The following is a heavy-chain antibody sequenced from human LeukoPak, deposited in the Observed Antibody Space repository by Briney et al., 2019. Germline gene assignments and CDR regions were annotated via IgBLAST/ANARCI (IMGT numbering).Heavy chain of an antibody. Sequence: PGGSLRLSCAASGFTFSSYSMNWVRQAPGKGLEWVSSISSSSSYIYYADSVKGRFTISRDNAKNSLYLQMNSLRAEDTAVYYCAKGLNSGTYINFDYWGQGTLVTISS. J-gene: IGHJ4*02. CDR3: AKGLNSGTYINFDY. V-gene: IGHV3-21*04. CDR1: GFTFSSYS. CDR2: ISSSSSYI. D-gene: IGHD1-26*01.